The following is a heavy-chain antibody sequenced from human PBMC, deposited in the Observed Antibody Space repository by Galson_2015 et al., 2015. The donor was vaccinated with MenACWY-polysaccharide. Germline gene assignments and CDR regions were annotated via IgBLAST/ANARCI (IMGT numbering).Heavy chain of an antibody. CDR3: ARTAASHPFDY. D-gene: IGHD6-6*01. V-gene: IGHV3-48*03. J-gene: IGHJ4*02. Sequence: KGRFTISRDNAKNSLYLQMNSLRAEDTAIYYCARTAASHPFDYWGQGTLVTVSS.